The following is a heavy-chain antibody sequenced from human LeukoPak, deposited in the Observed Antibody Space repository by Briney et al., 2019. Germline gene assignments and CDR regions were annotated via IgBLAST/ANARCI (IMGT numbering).Heavy chain of an antibody. CDR3: AKGDLGYCSSTSCSKIPVSGYQRTPVLYYFDY. CDR1: GFTFSSYA. D-gene: IGHD2-2*01. V-gene: IGHV3-23*01. CDR2: ISGSGGST. Sequence: GGFLTLSCAASGFTFSSYAMSWVRQAPGKGLEWVSAISGSGGSTYYADSVKGRFTISRDNSKNALYLQMNSLRAEDTAVYYCAKGDLGYCSSTSCSKIPVSGYQRTPVLYYFDYWGQGTLVTVSS. J-gene: IGHJ4*02.